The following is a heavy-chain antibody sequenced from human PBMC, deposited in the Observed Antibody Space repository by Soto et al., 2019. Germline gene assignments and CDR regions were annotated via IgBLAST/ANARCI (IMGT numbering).Heavy chain of an antibody. CDR2: VYHNGGA. J-gene: IGHJ5*01. D-gene: IGHD2-21*01. V-gene: IGHV4-39*01. CDR1: GVSIHNSHSF. Sequence: LSLTCTVSGVSIHNSHSFWAWIRQPPGKGLQFIASVYHNGGAHYNSSLKSRVTISVDTANNQVSLRMRSLTAADTAFYYCGRVVEGATRHTDPDSWGQGILVTVSS. CDR3: GRVVEGATRHTDPDS.